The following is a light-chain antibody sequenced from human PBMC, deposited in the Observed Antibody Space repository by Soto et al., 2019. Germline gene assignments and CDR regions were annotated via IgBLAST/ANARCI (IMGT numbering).Light chain of an antibody. V-gene: IGKV1-39*01. CDR2: AAS. CDR1: QSISSY. CDR3: QQSYSTPGT. J-gene: IGKJ1*01. Sequence: DIHMTQSPSSLSASVGDRVTITCRASQSISSYLNWYQQKPGKAPKLLIYAASSLQSGVPSRFSGSGSGTDFTLTISSLQPVDFATYYCQQSYSTPGTFGQGTKVEIK.